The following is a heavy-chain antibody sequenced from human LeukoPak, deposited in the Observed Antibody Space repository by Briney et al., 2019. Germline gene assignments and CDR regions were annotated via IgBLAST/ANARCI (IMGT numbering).Heavy chain of an antibody. Sequence: SETLSLTCAVSGGSISSFYWNWIRQPPGKGLEWIGYIFYSGTTNYNPSLKSRVTMSVDTSKNQFSPKLNSVTAADTAVYYCVRDHHAFDIWGQGTMVTVSS. V-gene: IGHV4-59*01. CDR1: GGSISSFY. CDR2: IFYSGTT. CDR3: VRDHHAFDI. J-gene: IGHJ3*02.